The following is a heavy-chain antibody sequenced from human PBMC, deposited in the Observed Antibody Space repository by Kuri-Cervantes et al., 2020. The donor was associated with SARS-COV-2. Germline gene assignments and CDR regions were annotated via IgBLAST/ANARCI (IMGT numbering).Heavy chain of an antibody. CDR3: AKDLGIAPQLPDY. D-gene: IGHD6-13*01. Sequence: ASVKVSCKASGGTFSSYAMNWVRQAPGQGLEWMGIINPSGGSTSYAQKFQGRVTMTRDTSTSTVYMELSSLRAEDTAVYYCAKDLGIAPQLPDYWGQGTLVTVSS. V-gene: IGHV1-46*01. CDR2: INPSGGST. CDR1: GGTFSSYA. J-gene: IGHJ4*02.